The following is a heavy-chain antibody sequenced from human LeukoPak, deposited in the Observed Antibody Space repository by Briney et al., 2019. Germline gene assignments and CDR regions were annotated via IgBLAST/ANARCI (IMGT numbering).Heavy chain of an antibody. CDR1: GGSISSGGYY. CDR3: ARVHVVGDGYNFDY. J-gene: IGHJ4*02. D-gene: IGHD5-24*01. Sequence: SETLSLTCTVSGGSISSGGYYWSWIRQHPGKGPEWIGYIYYSGSTYYNPSLKSRVTISVDTSKNQFSLKLSSVTAADTAVYYCARVHVVGDGYNFDYWGQGTLVTVSS. V-gene: IGHV4-31*03. CDR2: IYYSGST.